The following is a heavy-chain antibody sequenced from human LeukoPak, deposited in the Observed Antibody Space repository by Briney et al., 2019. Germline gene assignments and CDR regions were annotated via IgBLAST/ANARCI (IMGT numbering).Heavy chain of an antibody. Sequence: PGGSLRLSCAASGFTFSSYSMNWVRQAPGKGLEWVSSISSSSSCIYYADSVKGRFTISRDNAKNSLYLQMNSLRAEDTAVYYCARVGHYDILTGHAFDIWGQGTMVTVSS. CDR2: ISSSSSCI. D-gene: IGHD3-9*01. CDR3: ARVGHYDILTGHAFDI. J-gene: IGHJ3*02. CDR1: GFTFSSYS. V-gene: IGHV3-21*01.